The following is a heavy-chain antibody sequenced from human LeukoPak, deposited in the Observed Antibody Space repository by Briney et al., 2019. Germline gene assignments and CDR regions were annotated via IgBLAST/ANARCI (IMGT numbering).Heavy chain of an antibody. V-gene: IGHV1-69*04. CDR2: IIPILGIA. CDR3: ARDLSGIAPYFDY. D-gene: IGHD6-13*01. CDR1: GGTFSSYA. Sequence: SVKVSCEASGGTFSSYAISWVRQAPGQGLEWMGRIIPILGIANYAQKFQGRVTITADKSTSTAYMELSSLRSEDTAVYYCARDLSGIAPYFDYWGQGTLVTVSS. J-gene: IGHJ4*02.